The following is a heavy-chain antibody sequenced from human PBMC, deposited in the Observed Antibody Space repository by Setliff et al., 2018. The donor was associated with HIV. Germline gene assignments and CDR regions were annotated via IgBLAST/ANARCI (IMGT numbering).Heavy chain of an antibody. CDR1: GGSISSRSYY. Sequence: SETLSLTCTVSGGSISSRSYYWSWLRQPAGKGLEWIGRIYSNGYTDYNPSLKSRVTISEDTSKNQFSLKVNSVTAADTAMYFCARESPDGLDYWGQGTLVTVSS. CDR3: ARESPDGLDY. J-gene: IGHJ4*02. V-gene: IGHV4-61*02. D-gene: IGHD2-8*01. CDR2: IYSNGYT.